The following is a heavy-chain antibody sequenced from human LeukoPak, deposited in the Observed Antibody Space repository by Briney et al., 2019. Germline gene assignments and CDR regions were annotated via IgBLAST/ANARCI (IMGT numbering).Heavy chain of an antibody. CDR3: ARWAGSYSPNYYYYYYMDV. D-gene: IGHD1-26*01. CDR2: IYYSGST. J-gene: IGHJ6*03. Sequence: SETLSLTCTVSGGSISSYYWSWIRQPPGKGLEWIGYIYYSGSTNYNPSLKSRVTISVDTSKNQFSLKLSSVTAADTAVYYCARWAGSYSPNYYYYYYMDVWGKGTTVTISS. V-gene: IGHV4-59*08. CDR1: GGSISSYY.